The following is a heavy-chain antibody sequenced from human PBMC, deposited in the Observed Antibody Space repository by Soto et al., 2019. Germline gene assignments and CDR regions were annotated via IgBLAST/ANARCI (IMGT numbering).Heavy chain of an antibody. CDR1: GYTFTSYY. CDR3: ARRETSWVGPLSYGMDV. CDR2: INPSGGST. Sequence: ASVKVSCKASGYTFTSYYLHCVRQAPGQGLEWMGIINPSGGSTSYAQKFQGRVTMTRDTSTRTVYMELSSLRSEDTAVYYCARRETSWVGPLSYGMDVWGQGTTVTVSS. D-gene: IGHD2-2*01. V-gene: IGHV1-46*01. J-gene: IGHJ6*02.